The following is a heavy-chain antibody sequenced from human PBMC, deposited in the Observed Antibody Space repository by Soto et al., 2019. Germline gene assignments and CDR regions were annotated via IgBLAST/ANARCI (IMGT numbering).Heavy chain of an antibody. CDR2: TFYSGTT. CDR3: AKGGGRGVPGGDYLDY. CDR1: GGSISGYY. V-gene: IGHV4-59*01. Sequence: PSETLSLTCTVSGGSISGYYWSWIRQPPGKGLGWLGYTFYSGTTNYNPSLQSRLTISVDTSKNQFSLTLSSVTAADTAVYYCAKGGGRGVPGGDYLDYWGLGTLVT. J-gene: IGHJ4*02. D-gene: IGHD2-8*02.